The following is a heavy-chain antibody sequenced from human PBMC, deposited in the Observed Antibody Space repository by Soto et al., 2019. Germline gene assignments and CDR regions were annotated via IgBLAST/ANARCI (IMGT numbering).Heavy chain of an antibody. V-gene: IGHV4-59*12. J-gene: IGHJ5*02. Sequence: TETLSLTCAVSGVSICRYYWCWNRQSPGKGLEWIGYISFSGSTNYNPSLKSRVTMSVDTSKNQFSLNLSSVTVADTAVYLCARDIRYNYGRWFDPWGQGTLVTVSS. CDR3: ARDIRYNYGRWFDP. CDR1: GVSICRYY. D-gene: IGHD3-10*01. CDR2: ISFSGST.